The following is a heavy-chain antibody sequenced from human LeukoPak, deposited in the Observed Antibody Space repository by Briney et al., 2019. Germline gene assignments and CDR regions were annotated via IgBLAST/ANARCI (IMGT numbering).Heavy chain of an antibody. J-gene: IGHJ4*02. Sequence: GGSLRLSCAASGFTFSTSWMSWVRQAPGKGLEWVTNIKQDGSEKYYVDSVKGRFTISRDNAKNSLYLQMNSLRAEDTAVYYCASLDAVGGSAYWGQGTLVPVSS. CDR2: IKQDGSEK. D-gene: IGHD2-15*01. CDR3: ASLDAVGGSAY. CDR1: GFTFSTSW. V-gene: IGHV3-7*01.